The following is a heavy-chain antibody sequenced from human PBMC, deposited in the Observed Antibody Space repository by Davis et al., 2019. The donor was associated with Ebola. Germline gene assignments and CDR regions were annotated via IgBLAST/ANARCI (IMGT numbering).Heavy chain of an antibody. CDR1: GGSISSHY. CDR3: ARLVLVQGVTHFYYYYGMDV. CDR2: IYYSGST. J-gene: IGHJ6*02. D-gene: IGHD3-10*01. Sequence: PSETLSLTCTVSGGSISSHYWSWIRQPPGKGLEWIGYIYYSGSTNYNPSLKSRVTISVDTSKNQFSLKLSSVTAADTAVYYCARLVLVQGVTHFYYYYGMDVWGQGTTVTVSS. V-gene: IGHV4-59*11.